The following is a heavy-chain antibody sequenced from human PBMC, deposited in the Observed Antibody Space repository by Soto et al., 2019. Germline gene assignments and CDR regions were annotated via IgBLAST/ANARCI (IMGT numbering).Heavy chain of an antibody. Sequence: PSETLSLTCTVSGASIISDGYYWTWIRQHPGKGLEWLGYIHYSGGATYSPSYNPSLKSRIAISVDTSKRLFSLKLTSVSAADTAVYYCARATKYSNPRIGYQPFHTWGQGTLVTVSS. CDR3: ARATKYSNPRIGYQPFHT. V-gene: IGHV4-31*03. CDR1: GASIISDGYY. CDR2: IHYSGGATYSP. J-gene: IGHJ5*02. D-gene: IGHD3-22*01.